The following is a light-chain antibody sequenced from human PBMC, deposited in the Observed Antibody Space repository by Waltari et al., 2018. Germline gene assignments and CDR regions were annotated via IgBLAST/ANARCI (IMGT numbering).Light chain of an antibody. Sequence: DIQMTQSPSSLSASVGDRVSITCRASQTISVHLNCYQQKTGKAPKILIYAATNLQSGVPSRFSGSGSGTDFTLSISSLQPEDSATYYCQQSYDTPHTFGQGTKVEIK. J-gene: IGKJ1*01. CDR3: QQSYDTPHT. CDR1: QTISVH. CDR2: AAT. V-gene: IGKV1-39*01.